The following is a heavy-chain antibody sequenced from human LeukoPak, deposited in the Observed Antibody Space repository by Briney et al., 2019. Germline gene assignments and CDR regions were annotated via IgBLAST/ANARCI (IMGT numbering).Heavy chain of an antibody. CDR1: GFTFDDYA. CDR3: AKDRVAMVRGVSFSFDC. J-gene: IGHJ4*02. Sequence: GGSLRLSCAASGFTFDDYAMHWVRQAPGKGLEWVSHISGDGGSTYYADSVKGRFTISRDNSKNSLFLQMNSLRTEDTALYYCAKDRVAMVRGVSFSFDCWGQGTLVPVSS. D-gene: IGHD3-10*01. CDR2: ISGDGGST. V-gene: IGHV3-43*02.